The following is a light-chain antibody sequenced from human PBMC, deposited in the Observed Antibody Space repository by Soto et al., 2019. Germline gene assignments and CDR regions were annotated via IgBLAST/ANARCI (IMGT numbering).Light chain of an antibody. CDR3: SSYTSSSTLV. CDR1: SSDVGGYNY. J-gene: IGLJ2*01. V-gene: IGLV2-14*01. Sequence: QSALTQPASVSGSPGQSITISCTETSSDVGGYNYVSWYQQHPGKAPKLMISEVSNRPSGVSNRFSGSKSGNTASLTISGLQAEDEADYYCSSYTSSSTLVFGGGTKLTVL. CDR2: EVS.